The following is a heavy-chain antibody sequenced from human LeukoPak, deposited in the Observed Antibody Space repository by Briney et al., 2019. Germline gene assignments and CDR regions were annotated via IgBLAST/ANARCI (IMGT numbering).Heavy chain of an antibody. CDR1: GFTFSSYW. J-gene: IGHJ4*02. D-gene: IGHD2-2*01. CDR2: IKQDGSEK. V-gene: IGHV3-7*01. CDR3: ASKGSSTSCSLSDY. Sequence: GGSLRLSCAASGFTFSSYWMSWVRQAPGKGLEWVANIKQDGSEKYYVDSVKGRFTISRDNAKNSLYLQMNSLRAEDTAVYYCASKGSSTSCSLSDYWGQGTLVTVS.